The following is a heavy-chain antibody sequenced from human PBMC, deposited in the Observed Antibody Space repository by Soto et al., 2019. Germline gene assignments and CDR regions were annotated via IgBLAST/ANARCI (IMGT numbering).Heavy chain of an antibody. CDR2: VYHTGDT. CDR1: GGTVASSHW. Sequence: PSETLSLTCGVSGGTVASSHWWSWVRQSPGGGLEWIGNVYHTGDTNFNPSLQSRVTISVDKSNNQFSLRLNSLTAADTAVYFCAREIVTAGGNHYFDPWGPGTLVTVSS. D-gene: IGHD2-21*02. CDR3: AREIVTAGGNHYFDP. J-gene: IGHJ5*02. V-gene: IGHV4-4*02.